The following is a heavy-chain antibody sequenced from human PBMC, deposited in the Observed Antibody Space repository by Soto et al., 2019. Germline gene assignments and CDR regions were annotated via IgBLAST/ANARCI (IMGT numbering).Heavy chain of an antibody. CDR1: GYTFTSYG. CDR2: ISAYNGNT. Sequence: ASVKVSCKASGYTFTSYGISWVRQAPGQGLEWMGWISAYNGNTNYAQKLQGRVTMTTDTSTSTAYMELRSLRSDDTAVYYCARENYDFWSGYYRHQYYYSGMDVWGQGTTGTVSS. D-gene: IGHD3-3*01. CDR3: ARENYDFWSGYYRHQYYYSGMDV. J-gene: IGHJ6*02. V-gene: IGHV1-18*04.